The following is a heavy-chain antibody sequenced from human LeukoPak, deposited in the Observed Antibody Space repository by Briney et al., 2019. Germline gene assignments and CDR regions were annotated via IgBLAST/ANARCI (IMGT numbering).Heavy chain of an antibody. D-gene: IGHD5-12*01. V-gene: IGHV4-38-2*02. CDR3: ARDLGYDTLGFFDY. CDR2: IYHSGST. J-gene: IGHJ4*02. CDR1: GYSISSGYY. Sequence: SETLSLTCTVSGYSISSGYYWGWIRQPPGKGLEWIGSIYHSGSTYYNPSLKSRVTISVDRSKNQFSLKLSSVTAADTAVYYCARDLGYDTLGFFDYWGQGTLVTVSS.